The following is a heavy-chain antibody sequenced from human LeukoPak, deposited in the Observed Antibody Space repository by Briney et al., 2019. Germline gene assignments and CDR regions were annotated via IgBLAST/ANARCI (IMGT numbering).Heavy chain of an antibody. J-gene: IGHJ4*02. V-gene: IGHV4-39*07. D-gene: IGHD6-13*01. Sequence: SETLSLTCTVSGGSISSSSYYWGWIRQPPGKGLEWIGSIYYSGSTYYNPSLKSRVTISVDTSKNQFSLKLSSVTAADTAVYYCAREVSAAAGRGDFDYWGQGTLVTVSS. CDR3: AREVSAAAGRGDFDY. CDR1: GGSISSSSYY. CDR2: IYYSGST.